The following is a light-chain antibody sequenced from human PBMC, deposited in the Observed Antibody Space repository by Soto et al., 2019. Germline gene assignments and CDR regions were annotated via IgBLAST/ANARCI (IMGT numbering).Light chain of an antibody. CDR1: QSVRDN. Sequence: IVMTQFPATLSLSPGESATLSCRASQSVRDNVDWYQQKGGQAPRLLIHGTSNRATGIPARFRGSVSGTEFTLTISRLEPEDFAVYFCQQYDNRPQTFGQGT. V-gene: IGKV3-15*01. CDR3: QQYDNRPQT. J-gene: IGKJ2*01. CDR2: GTS.